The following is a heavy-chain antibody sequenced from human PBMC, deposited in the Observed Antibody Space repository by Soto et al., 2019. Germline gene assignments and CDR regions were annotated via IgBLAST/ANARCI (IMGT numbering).Heavy chain of an antibody. CDR1: GFTFSDYY. D-gene: IGHD5-12*01. Sequence: PGGSLRLSCAASGFTFSDYYMSWIRQAPGKGLEWVSYISSSSSYTNYADSVKGRFTISRDNAKNSLYLQMNSLRAEDTAVYYCASHSGYDSALDYWGQGTLVTVSS. CDR3: ASHSGYDSALDY. V-gene: IGHV3-11*06. J-gene: IGHJ4*02. CDR2: ISSSSSYT.